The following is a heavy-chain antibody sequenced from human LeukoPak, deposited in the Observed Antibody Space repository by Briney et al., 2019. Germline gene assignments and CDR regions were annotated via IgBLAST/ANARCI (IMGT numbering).Heavy chain of an antibody. V-gene: IGHV3-33*01. Sequence: GRSLRLSCAASGFTFSSYGMHWVRQAPGKGLEWVAVIWYDGSNKYYADSVKGRFTISRDNSKNTLYLQMNSLRAEDTAVYYCARVRYSGYDSPLDYWGQGTLDTVSS. CDR1: GFTFSSYG. J-gene: IGHJ4*02. CDR2: IWYDGSNK. D-gene: IGHD5-12*01. CDR3: ARVRYSGYDSPLDY.